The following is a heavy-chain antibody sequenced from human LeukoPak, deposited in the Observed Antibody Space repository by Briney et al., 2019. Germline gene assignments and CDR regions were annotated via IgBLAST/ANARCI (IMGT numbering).Heavy chain of an antibody. CDR2: IHYSGST. Sequence: SETLSLTCTVSGGSISSYYWTCIRQPPGKGLEWIGYIHYSGSTNQNPPLKSRVTISVGTSKKQFSLKLSSVSAADTAVYCWARGWGTAVADYWGQGILVTVSS. V-gene: IGHV4-59*01. CDR3: ARGWGTAVADY. D-gene: IGHD6-19*01. CDR1: GGSISSYY. J-gene: IGHJ4*02.